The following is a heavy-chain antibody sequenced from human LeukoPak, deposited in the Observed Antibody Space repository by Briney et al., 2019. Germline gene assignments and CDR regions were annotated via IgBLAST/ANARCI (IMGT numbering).Heavy chain of an antibody. CDR1: GFAFNTYS. V-gene: IGHV3-48*02. CDR3: ARAVAGFDY. CDR2: ISSSRSTI. D-gene: IGHD6-19*01. J-gene: IGHJ4*02. Sequence: GWSLRLSCAASGFAFNTYSMNWARQAPGKGLEWVSYISSSRSTIYYADSVKGRFTISRDNAKNSLYLQMNSLRDEDTAVYYCARAVAGFDYWGQGTLVTVSS.